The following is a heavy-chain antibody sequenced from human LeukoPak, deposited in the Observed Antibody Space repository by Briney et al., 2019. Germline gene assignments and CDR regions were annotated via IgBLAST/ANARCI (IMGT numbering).Heavy chain of an antibody. V-gene: IGHV3-48*03. D-gene: IGHD2-15*01. Sequence: GGSLRLSCAASGFTLSSYEMNWVRQAPGKGLEWVSYISSSGSTIYYADSVKGRFTISRDNAKNSLYLQMNSLRAEDTAVYYCARGDCRGGSCYNTPSYYSYYMDVWGKGTTVTVSS. CDR1: GFTLSSYE. J-gene: IGHJ6*03. CDR2: ISSSGSTI. CDR3: ARGDCRGGSCYNTPSYYSYYMDV.